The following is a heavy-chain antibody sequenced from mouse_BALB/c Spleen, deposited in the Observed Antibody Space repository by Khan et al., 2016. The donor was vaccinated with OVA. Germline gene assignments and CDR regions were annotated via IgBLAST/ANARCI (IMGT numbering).Heavy chain of an antibody. CDR3: TRPSYYGNPWFTY. CDR2: ISSTGTYT. V-gene: IGHV5-9*02. Sequence: EVELVESGGGLVKPGGSLKLSCEVSGFAFNSYDMSWVRQTPEKRLEWVATISSTGTYTYYPDSVKSRFTISRDTARNTLYLQMSSLRAEDTALYYCTRPSYYGNPWFTYWGQGTLVTVSA. J-gene: IGHJ3*01. CDR1: GFAFNSYD. D-gene: IGHD2-10*01.